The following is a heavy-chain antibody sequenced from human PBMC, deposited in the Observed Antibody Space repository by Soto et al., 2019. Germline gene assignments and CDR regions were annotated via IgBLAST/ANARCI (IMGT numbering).Heavy chain of an antibody. CDR2: INPSGGST. CDR1: GCTFTSYY. J-gene: IGHJ6*02. CDR3: ARVRFSFLTGYPLSAPYYYYYGMDV. V-gene: IGHV1-46*01. Sequence: AAVKVSCKACGCTFTSYYMHWVRQAPGQGLEWMGIINPSGGSTSYAQKFQGRVTMTRDTSTSTVYMELSSLRSEDTAVYYCARVRFSFLTGYPLSAPYYYYYGMDVWGQGTTVTVSS. D-gene: IGHD3-9*01.